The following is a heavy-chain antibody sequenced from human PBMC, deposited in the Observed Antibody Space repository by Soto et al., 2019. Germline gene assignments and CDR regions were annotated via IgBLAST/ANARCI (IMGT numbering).Heavy chain of an antibody. V-gene: IGHV3-21*01. Sequence: EVQLVESGGGLVKPGGSLRLSCAASGFTFSSYSMNWVRQAPGKGLEWVSSISSSSSYIYYADSVKGRFTISRDNAKNSLYRQMTSLRAEDTAVYYCARDIGGYSGYATDYWGQGTLVTVSS. CDR1: GFTFSSYS. J-gene: IGHJ4*02. CDR3: ARDIGGYSGYATDY. CDR2: ISSSSSYI. D-gene: IGHD5-12*01.